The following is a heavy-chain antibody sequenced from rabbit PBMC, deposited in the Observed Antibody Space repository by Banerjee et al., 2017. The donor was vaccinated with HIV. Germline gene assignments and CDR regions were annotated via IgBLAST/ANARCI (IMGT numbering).Heavy chain of an antibody. CDR3: ARESDYAGYGYINL. D-gene: IGHD6-1*01. J-gene: IGHJ4*01. Sequence: QEQLVESGGGLVQPEGSLTLTCTTSGFSFSSSYYMCWVRQAPGKGLEWIACIYTGTGSTYYANWAKGRFTISKTSSTTVTLQMTSLTAADTATYFCARESDYAGYGYINLWGPGTLVTVS. V-gene: IGHV1S45*01. CDR2: IYTGTGST. CDR1: GFSFSSSYY.